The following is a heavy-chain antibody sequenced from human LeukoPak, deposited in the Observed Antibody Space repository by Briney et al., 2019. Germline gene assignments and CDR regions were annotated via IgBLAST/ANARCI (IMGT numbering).Heavy chain of an antibody. CDR1: GYTFTNYG. V-gene: IGHV1-18*01. CDR2: INTYNGNT. Sequence: ASVKVSCKASGYTFTNYGISWVRQAPGQGLEWMGWINTYNGNTNYAQKFQGRVTMTTDTSTSTAYMELRSLRSDDTAVYYCARVVLDHYYDSSGYLGTLDYWGQGTLVTGSS. D-gene: IGHD3-22*01. J-gene: IGHJ4*02. CDR3: ARVVLDHYYDSSGYLGTLDY.